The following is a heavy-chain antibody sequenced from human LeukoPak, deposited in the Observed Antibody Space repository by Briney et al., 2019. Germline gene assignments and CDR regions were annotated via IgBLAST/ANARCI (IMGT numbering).Heavy chain of an antibody. J-gene: IGHJ4*02. CDR2: ISFDGSTK. V-gene: IGHV3-30*18. D-gene: IGHD1-14*01. Sequence: GRSLRLSCAASGFTFSSYGMHWVRQAPGKGLEWVGVISFDGSTKYYADSVKGRFTISRDNSKNTLYLEMNSLTTEDTAVYYCAKERTTSVRDLDYWGQGTLVTVSS. CDR1: GFTFSSYG. CDR3: AKERTTSVRDLDY.